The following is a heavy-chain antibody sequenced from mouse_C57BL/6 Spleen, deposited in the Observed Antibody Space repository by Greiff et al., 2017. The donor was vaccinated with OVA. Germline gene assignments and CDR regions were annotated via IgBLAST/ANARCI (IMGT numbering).Heavy chain of an antibody. D-gene: IGHD2-3*01. Sequence: QVQLQQPGAELVKPGASVKMSCKASGYTFTSYWITWVKQRPGQGLEWLGDIYPGSGSTNYNEKFKSKATLTVDTSSSTAYMQLSSLTSEDSAVYYCARGSYENAMDYWGQGTSVTVSS. CDR2: IYPGSGST. V-gene: IGHV1-55*01. CDR1: GYTFTSYW. J-gene: IGHJ4*01. CDR3: ARGSYENAMDY.